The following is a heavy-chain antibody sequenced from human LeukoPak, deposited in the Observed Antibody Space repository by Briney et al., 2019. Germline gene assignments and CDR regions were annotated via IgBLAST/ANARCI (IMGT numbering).Heavy chain of an antibody. CDR3: ARDLGYCSGGSCYRDY. J-gene: IGHJ4*02. CDR2: IIPILGIA. D-gene: IGHD2-15*01. V-gene: IGHV1-69*04. Sequence: SVKVSCKASGGTFSSYAISWVRQAPGQGLEWMGRIIPILGIANYAQKFQGRVTITADKSTSTAYMELSSLRSEDTAVYYCARDLGYCSGGSCYRDYWGQGTLDTVSS. CDR1: GGTFSSYA.